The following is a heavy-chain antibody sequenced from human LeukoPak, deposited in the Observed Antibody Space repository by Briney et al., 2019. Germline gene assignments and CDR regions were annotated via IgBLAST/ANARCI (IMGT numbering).Heavy chain of an antibody. Sequence: PSETLSLTCTVSGGSISSGSYYWSWIRQPAGKGLEWIGRIYTSGSTNYNPSLKSRVTISVDTSKNQFSLKLSSVTAADTAVYYCARGYSYGYWQLNYWGQGTLVTVSS. CDR3: ARGYSYGYWQLNY. V-gene: IGHV4-61*02. CDR2: IYTSGST. D-gene: IGHD5-18*01. CDR1: GGSISSGSYY. J-gene: IGHJ4*02.